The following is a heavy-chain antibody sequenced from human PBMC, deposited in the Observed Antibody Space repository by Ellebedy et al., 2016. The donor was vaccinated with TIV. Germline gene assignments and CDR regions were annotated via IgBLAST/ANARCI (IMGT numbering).Heavy chain of an antibody. CDR3: ASRESTVTTGASMGFDP. V-gene: IGHV4-39*01. CDR1: GGSISSSTYY. D-gene: IGHD4-17*01. J-gene: IGHJ5*02. CDR2: FYYSGST. Sequence: MPSETLSLTCTVSGGSISSSTYYWGWIRQPPGKGLEWIGSFYYSGSTYYNPSLKSRVTISVDTSKNQFSLKLTSVTAAETAVYYCASRESTVTTGASMGFDPWGQGTLVTVSS.